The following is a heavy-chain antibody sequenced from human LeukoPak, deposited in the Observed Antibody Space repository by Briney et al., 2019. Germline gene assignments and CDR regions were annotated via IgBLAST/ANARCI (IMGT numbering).Heavy chain of an antibody. V-gene: IGHV4-34*01. D-gene: IGHD6-13*01. J-gene: IGHJ6*02. CDR3: ARADSSSLSYGMDV. Sequence: SETLSLTCAVYGGSFSGYYWSWIRQPPGKGLERLGEIDHSGSTNYNPSLKSRVTISVDTSKNQFSLKLSSVTAADTAVYYCARADSSSLSYGMDVWGQGTTVTVSS. CDR1: GGSFSGYY. CDR2: IDHSGST.